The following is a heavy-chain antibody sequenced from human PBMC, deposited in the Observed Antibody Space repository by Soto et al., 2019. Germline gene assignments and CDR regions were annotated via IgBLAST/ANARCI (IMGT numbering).Heavy chain of an antibody. Sequence: QVQLVQSGAEVKKPGASVKVSCKASGYTFASYAISWMRQAPGQGLEWMGWISAYNGNTNYAQKLQGRVTMTTDTSTSTASMELRGLTSDDTAVYYCARDPPPPDYWRQGTLVTVSS. CDR2: ISAYNGNT. J-gene: IGHJ4*02. CDR1: GYTFASYA. V-gene: IGHV1-18*01. CDR3: ARDPPPPDY.